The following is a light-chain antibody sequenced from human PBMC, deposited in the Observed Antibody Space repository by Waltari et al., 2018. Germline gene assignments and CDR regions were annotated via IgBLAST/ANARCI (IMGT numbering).Light chain of an antibody. V-gene: IGLV1-40*01. J-gene: IGLJ2*01. Sequence: QSVLTQPPSVSGAPGQRGPISSTGSSPNNGAASDVPWYQQLPGTAPKPLIYGNSNRPSGVPDRFSGSKFGTSASLAITGLQAEDEADYYCQSYDSSLSGVVFGGGTKLTVL. CDR3: QSYDSSLSGVV. CDR2: GNS. CDR1: SPNNGAASD.